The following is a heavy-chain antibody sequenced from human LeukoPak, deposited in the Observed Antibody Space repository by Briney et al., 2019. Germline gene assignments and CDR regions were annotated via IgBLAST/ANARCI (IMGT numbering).Heavy chain of an antibody. CDR1: GFTFDDYA. V-gene: IGHV3-9*01. CDR3: AKGSTAENDAFDI. J-gene: IGHJ3*02. CDR2: ISWNSGSI. D-gene: IGHD5/OR15-5a*01. Sequence: PGGSLTLSCAASGFTFDDYAMHWVRQAPGKGLEWVSGISWNSGSIGYADSVKGRFTISRDNAKNSLYLQMNSLRAEDTALYYCAKGSTAENDAFDIWGQGTMVTVSS.